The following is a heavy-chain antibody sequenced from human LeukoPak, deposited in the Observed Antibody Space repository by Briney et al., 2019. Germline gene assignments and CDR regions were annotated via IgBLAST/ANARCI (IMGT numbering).Heavy chain of an antibody. V-gene: IGHV3-66*01. CDR1: GLTVSSYY. CDR3: AREGIRGYSGYDNWFDP. D-gene: IGHD5-12*01. CDR2: LYSDGAT. J-gene: IGHJ5*02. Sequence: GGPLRVSGAASGLTVSSYYLNWVRQAPGMGLHWVSILYSDGATYYADSVKGRFTISRDNAKNSLYLQMNSLRAEDTAVYYCAREGIRGYSGYDNWFDPWGQGTLVTVSS.